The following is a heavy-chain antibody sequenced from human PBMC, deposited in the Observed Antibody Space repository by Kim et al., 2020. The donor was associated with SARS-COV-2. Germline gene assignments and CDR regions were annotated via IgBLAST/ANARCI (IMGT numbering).Heavy chain of an antibody. V-gene: IGHV4-59*08. CDR1: GGSISSYY. J-gene: IGHJ2*01. Sequence: SETLSLTCTVSGGSISSYYWSWIRQPPGKGLEWIGYIYYSGSTNYNPSLQSRVTISVDTSKNQFSLKLSSVTAADTAVYYCARLLTTFGGVIAPRYFDLWGRGSLVTVSS. CDR3: ARLLTTFGGVIAPRYFDL. CDR2: IYYSGST. D-gene: IGHD3-16*02.